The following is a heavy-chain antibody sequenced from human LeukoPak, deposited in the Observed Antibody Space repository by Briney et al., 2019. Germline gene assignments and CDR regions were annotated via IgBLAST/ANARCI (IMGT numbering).Heavy chain of an antibody. CDR1: GYTFTGNY. D-gene: IGHD2-2*01. J-gene: IGHJ3*02. Sequence: ASVKVSCKASGYTFTGNYMHWVRQAPGQGLEWMGWINPNSGGTNYAQKFQGRVTMTRDTSISTAYMELSRLRSDDTAVYYCASLKRFPGCSSTSCYVRNAFDIWGQGTMVTVSS. CDR2: INPNSGGT. V-gene: IGHV1-2*02. CDR3: ASLKRFPGCSSTSCYVRNAFDI.